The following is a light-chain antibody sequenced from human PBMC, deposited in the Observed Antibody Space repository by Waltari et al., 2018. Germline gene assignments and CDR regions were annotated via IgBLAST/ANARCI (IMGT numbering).Light chain of an antibody. V-gene: IGKV4-1*01. CDR3: QQYYSTPWT. J-gene: IGKJ1*01. Sequence: DIVMTQSPDSLAVSLGESATIHCKSSQSVLYSSNKKKYLAWYQQKAGQPPKLLIYWASTRESGVPDRFTGSGSGTDFTLTISSLQAEDVAVYYCQQYYSTPWTFGQGTKVEIK. CDR1: QSVLYSSNKKKY. CDR2: WAS.